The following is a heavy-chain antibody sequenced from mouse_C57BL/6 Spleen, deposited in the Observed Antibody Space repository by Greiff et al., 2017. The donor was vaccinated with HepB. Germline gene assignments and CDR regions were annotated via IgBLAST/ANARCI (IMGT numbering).Heavy chain of an antibody. CDR3: ARCPDYYGSSYWYFDV. Sequence: QVQLQQPGAELVKPGASVKMSCKASGYTFTSYWITWVKQRPGQGLEWIGDIYPGSGSTNYNEKFKSKATLTVDTSSSTAYMQLSSLTSEDSAVYDCARCPDYYGSSYWYFDVWGTGTTVTVSS. CDR2: IYPGSGST. V-gene: IGHV1-55*01. CDR1: GYTFTSYW. J-gene: IGHJ1*03. D-gene: IGHD1-1*01.